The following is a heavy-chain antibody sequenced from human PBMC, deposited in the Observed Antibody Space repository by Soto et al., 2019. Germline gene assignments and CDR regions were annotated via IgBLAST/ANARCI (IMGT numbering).Heavy chain of an antibody. D-gene: IGHD3-10*01. Sequence: ASVKVSCKASGYTFTGYYMHWVRQAPGQGLEWMGWINPNSGGTNYAQKFQGWVTMTRDTSISTAYMELSRLRSDDTAVYYCARGQNWHYGSGSFDYWGQGNLVTVSS. CDR3: ARGQNWHYGSGSFDY. CDR1: GYTFTGYY. V-gene: IGHV1-2*04. CDR2: INPNSGGT. J-gene: IGHJ4*02.